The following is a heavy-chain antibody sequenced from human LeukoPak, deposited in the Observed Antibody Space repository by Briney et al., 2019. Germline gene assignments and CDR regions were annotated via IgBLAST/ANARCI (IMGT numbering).Heavy chain of an antibody. CDR1: GFTFSNYW. J-gene: IGHJ4*02. CDR3: ARRSGIAVAGAFDY. CDR2: ISGSGGST. V-gene: IGHV3-23*01. D-gene: IGHD6-19*01. Sequence: PGGSLRLSCAASGFTFSNYWMHWVRQAPGKGLVWVSAISGSGGSTYYADSVKGRFTISRDNSKNTLYLQMNSLRAEDTAVYYCARRSGIAVAGAFDYWGQGTLVTVSS.